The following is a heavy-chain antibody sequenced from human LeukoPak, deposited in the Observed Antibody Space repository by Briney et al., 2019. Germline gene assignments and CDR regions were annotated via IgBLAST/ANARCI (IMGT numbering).Heavy chain of an antibody. Sequence: GESLKISCKGSGYSFTSYWIGWVRQMPGKGLEWMGIIYPDDSDTRYSPSFQGQVTISVDKSISTAYLQWSSLKASDTAMYYCAKLGAYTSSWYGFVDYWGQGTLITVSS. J-gene: IGHJ4*02. CDR3: AKLGAYTSSWYGFVDY. V-gene: IGHV5-51*01. D-gene: IGHD6-19*01. CDR2: IYPDDSDT. CDR1: GYSFTSYW.